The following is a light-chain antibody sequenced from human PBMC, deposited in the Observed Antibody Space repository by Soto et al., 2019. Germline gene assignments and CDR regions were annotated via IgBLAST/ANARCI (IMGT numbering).Light chain of an antibody. V-gene: IGKV3-20*01. CDR3: QQFGSSLYT. J-gene: IGKJ2*01. CDR1: QSVSDNN. Sequence: EVVLTQSPGTLSLSPGDRGALSCRASQSVSDNNLAWYQLRPGQAPGLLIYGASRRATGIPDRFSGSGSGTDFTLTISGLEPEDFAVYYCQQFGSSLYTFGQGTKVEIK. CDR2: GAS.